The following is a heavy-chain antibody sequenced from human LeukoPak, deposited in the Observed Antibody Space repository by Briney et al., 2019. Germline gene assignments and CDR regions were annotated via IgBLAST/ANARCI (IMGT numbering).Heavy chain of an antibody. CDR1: RFTLSDYY. CDR3: ARGPEPSD. J-gene: IGHJ4*02. CDR2: ISSSSSYT. Sequence: PGESLILSCAASRFTLSDYYMSWIPQAPGQGLELVSYISSSSSYTNCADFVKGRFTISRDNAKNSLYLQMNSLRAEDTAVYYCARGPEPSDWGQGTLVTVSS. V-gene: IGHV3-11*06.